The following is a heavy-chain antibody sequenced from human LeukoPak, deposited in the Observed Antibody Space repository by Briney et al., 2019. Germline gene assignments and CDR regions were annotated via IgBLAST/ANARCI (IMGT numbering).Heavy chain of an antibody. V-gene: IGHV3-74*01. D-gene: IGHD1-14*01. CDR2: INSDGSSI. Sequence: SGGSLRLSCAASGFTFNAFWMHWVRQAPGKGLVWVSRINSDGSSIAYADSVKGRFTISRDNAKNTLYLQMNSLRAEDTAVYYCARGNHYGMDVWGQGTTVTVSS. CDR1: GFTFNAFW. J-gene: IGHJ6*02. CDR3: ARGNHYGMDV.